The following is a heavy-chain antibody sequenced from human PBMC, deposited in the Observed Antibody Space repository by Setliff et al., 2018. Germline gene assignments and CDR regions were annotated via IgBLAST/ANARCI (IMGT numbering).Heavy chain of an antibody. CDR2: VYYSGYT. J-gene: IGHJ1*01. D-gene: IGHD3-10*01. V-gene: IGHV4-39*07. CDR3: ARVDFTMLQGVLGH. Sequence: SETLSLTCTVSNGSVITTSHYWGWVRQPPGKGLEWIGSVYYSGYTYYSPSLESRVAISVDTSKNQFSLKVNSVTAADTAVYYCARVDFTMLQGVLGHWGQGTLVTVSS. CDR1: NGSVITTSHY.